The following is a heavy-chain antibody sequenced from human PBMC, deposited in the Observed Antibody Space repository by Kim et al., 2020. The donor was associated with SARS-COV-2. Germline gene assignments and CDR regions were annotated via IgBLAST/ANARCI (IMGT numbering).Heavy chain of an antibody. CDR2: ISSSGSTI. V-gene: IGHV3-48*03. J-gene: IGHJ6*02. CDR1: GFTFSSYE. D-gene: IGHD3-3*01. CDR3: ARGSTYYDFWSGYYRDYYYYGMDV. Sequence: WGSLRLSCAASGFTFSSYEMNWVRQAPGKGLEWVSYISSSGSTIYYADSVKGRFTISRDNAKNSLYLQMNSLRAEDTAVYYCARGSTYYDFWSGYYRDYYYYGMDVWGQGTTVTVSS.